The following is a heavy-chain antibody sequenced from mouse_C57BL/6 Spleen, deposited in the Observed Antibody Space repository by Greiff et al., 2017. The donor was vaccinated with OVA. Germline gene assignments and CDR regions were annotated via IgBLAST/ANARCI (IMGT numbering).Heavy chain of an antibody. CDR2: INPSNGGT. V-gene: IGHV1-53*01. CDR1: GYTFTSYW. CDR3: ARSRGNYPRDY. Sequence: QVQLQQPGTELVKPGASVKLSCKASGYTFTSYWMHWVKQRPGQGLEWIGNINPSNGGTNYNEKFKSKATLTVDKSSSTAYMQLSSLTSEDSAVYCWARSRGNYPRDYWGQGTTLTVSS. D-gene: IGHD2-1*01. J-gene: IGHJ2*01.